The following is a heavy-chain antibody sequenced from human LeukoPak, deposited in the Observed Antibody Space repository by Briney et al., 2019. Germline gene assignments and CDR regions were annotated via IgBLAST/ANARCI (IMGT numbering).Heavy chain of an antibody. V-gene: IGHV3-23*01. CDR2: ISGSAHKI. CDR1: GFTFSNYA. J-gene: IGHJ4*02. D-gene: IGHD5-18*01. CDR3: AGRITGYSSGYVF. Sequence: GGSLRLSCVGSGFTFSNYAMSWVRQAPGKGLDWVSVISGSAHKIRYADSVRGRFTISRDNSENTVYLQMNNLRGEDTAIYYCAGRITGYSSGYVFWGQGTLVIVSS.